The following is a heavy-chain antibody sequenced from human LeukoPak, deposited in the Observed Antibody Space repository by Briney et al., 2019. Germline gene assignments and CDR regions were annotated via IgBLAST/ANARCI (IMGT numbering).Heavy chain of an antibody. CDR1: GYTFTCYY. Sequence: ASVKVSCKASGYTFTCYYMFWVRQAPGQGLEWMGWINPNSGGTNYAQKLQGRVTMTRDTSISTAYMELSRLRSDDTAVYYCARDSRFGEYHFDYWGQGTLVTVSS. CDR3: ARDSRFGEYHFDY. J-gene: IGHJ4*02. V-gene: IGHV1-2*02. CDR2: INPNSGGT. D-gene: IGHD3-10*01.